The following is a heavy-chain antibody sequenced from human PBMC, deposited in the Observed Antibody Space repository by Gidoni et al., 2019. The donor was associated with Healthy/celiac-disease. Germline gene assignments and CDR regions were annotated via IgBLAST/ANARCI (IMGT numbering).Heavy chain of an antibody. V-gene: IGHV3-30*18. CDR1: GFTFSSYG. CDR3: AKDRLGYCSGGSCYCIDY. Sequence: QVQLVESGGGVVQPGRSLRLSCAASGFTFSSYGMHWVRQAPGKGLEWVAVISYDGSNKYYADSVKGRFTISRDNSKNTLYLQMNSLRAEDTAVYYCAKDRLGYCSGGSCYCIDYWGQGTLVTVSS. CDR2: ISYDGSNK. D-gene: IGHD2-15*01. J-gene: IGHJ4*02.